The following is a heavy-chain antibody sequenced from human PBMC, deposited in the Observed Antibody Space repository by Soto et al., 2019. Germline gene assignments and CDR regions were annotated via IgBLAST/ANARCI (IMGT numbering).Heavy chain of an antibody. J-gene: IGHJ6*02. V-gene: IGHV4-61*01. CDR1: CGSVISGSYY. D-gene: IGHD3-3*01. CDR3: ARGSDYDFWSGVRYYYGMDV. CDR2: IYYSGST. Sequence: SETLSLTCTFSCGSVISGSYYWSWIRQPPGKGLEWIGYIYYSGSTNYNPSLKSRVTISVDTSKNQFSLKLSSVTAADTAVYYCARGSDYDFWSGVRYYYGMDVWGQGTTVTVSS.